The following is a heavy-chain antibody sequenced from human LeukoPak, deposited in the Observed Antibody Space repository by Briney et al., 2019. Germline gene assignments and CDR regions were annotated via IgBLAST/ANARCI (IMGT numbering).Heavy chain of an antibody. D-gene: IGHD3-10*01. CDR3: AKFKGHYGDSEYYFDS. CDR1: GFTFSRYS. Sequence: GGSLRLSCAASGFTFSRYSVNWVRQAPGKGLEWVSCITGSSDYIFYTDSVRGRFTISRDNAKNSLFLQMNSLRAEDTAVYYCAKFKGHYGDSEYYFDSWGQGTLVTVSS. V-gene: IGHV3-21*01. J-gene: IGHJ4*02. CDR2: ITGSSDYI.